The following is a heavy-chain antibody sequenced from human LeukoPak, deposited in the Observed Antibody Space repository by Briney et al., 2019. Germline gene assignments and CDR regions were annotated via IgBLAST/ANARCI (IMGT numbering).Heavy chain of an antibody. J-gene: IGHJ4*02. CDR2: ISSNGGST. CDR3: AKELYGGYAEIDY. CDR1: GFTFSSYA. V-gene: IGHV3-64D*06. Sequence: GGSLRLSCSASGFTFSSYAMHWVRQAPGKGLEYVSAISSNGGSTYYADSVKGRFTISRDNSKNTLYLQMSSLRAEDTAVYYCAKELYGGYAEIDYWGQGTLVTVSS. D-gene: IGHD5-12*01.